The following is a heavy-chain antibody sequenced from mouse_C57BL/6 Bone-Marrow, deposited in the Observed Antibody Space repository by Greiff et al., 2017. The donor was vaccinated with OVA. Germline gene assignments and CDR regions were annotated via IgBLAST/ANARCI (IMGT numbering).Heavy chain of an antibody. CDR1: GFTFSSYA. D-gene: IGHD3-2*02. J-gene: IGHJ4*01. V-gene: IGHV5-9-1*02. CDR2: ISSGGDYI. Sequence: EVMLVESGEGLVKPGGSLKLSCAASGFTFSSYAMSWVRQTPEKRLEWVAYISSGGDYIYYADTVKGRFTISRDNARNTLYLQMSSLKSEDTVMYYCTRDSEGYAMDYWGQGTSVTVAS. CDR3: TRDSEGYAMDY.